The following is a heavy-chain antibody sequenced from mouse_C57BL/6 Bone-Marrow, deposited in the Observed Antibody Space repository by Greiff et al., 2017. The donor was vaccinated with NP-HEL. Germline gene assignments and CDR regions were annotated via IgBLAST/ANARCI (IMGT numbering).Heavy chain of an antibody. CDR2: INPYNGGT. CDR1: GYTFTDYY. CDR3: ARGGTTVVAPYRYFDG. Sequence: VQLKESGPVLVKPGASVKMSCKASGYTFTDYYMNWVKQSHGKSLEWIGVINPYNGGTSYNQKFKGKATLTVDKSSSTAYMELNSLTSEDSAVYYCARGGTTVVAPYRYFDGWGTGTTVTVSS. J-gene: IGHJ1*03. D-gene: IGHD1-1*01. V-gene: IGHV1-19*01.